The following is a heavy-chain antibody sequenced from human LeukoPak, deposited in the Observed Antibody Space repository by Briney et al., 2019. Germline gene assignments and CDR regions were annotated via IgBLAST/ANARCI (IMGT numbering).Heavy chain of an antibody. J-gene: IGHJ4*02. CDR2: ISSSGGTT. V-gene: IGHV3-48*03. Sequence: PGVSLRLSCAASGFPFSSFEMNWVRQAPGQGLEWVAYISSSGGTTYYADSVKGRFTISRDNAKNLVYLQMNSLRVEDTAVYYCARDFGIVDNRFDYWGQGALVTVSS. D-gene: IGHD5-12*01. CDR1: GFPFSSFE. CDR3: ARDFGIVDNRFDY.